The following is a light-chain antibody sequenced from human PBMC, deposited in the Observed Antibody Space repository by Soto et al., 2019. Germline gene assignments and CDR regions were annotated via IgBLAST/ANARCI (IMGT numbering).Light chain of an antibody. CDR1: QDISSY. CDR2: LAS. Sequence: IQLTQSPSSLSASVGDRVTITCRASQDISSYLAWYQQKPGKAPKLLIYLASTLHSGVPSSFSGSGSGTEFTLTISSVQPDDFATYYCQQYKSYPLTFGGGTKVDIK. J-gene: IGKJ4*01. CDR3: QQYKSYPLT. V-gene: IGKV1-9*01.